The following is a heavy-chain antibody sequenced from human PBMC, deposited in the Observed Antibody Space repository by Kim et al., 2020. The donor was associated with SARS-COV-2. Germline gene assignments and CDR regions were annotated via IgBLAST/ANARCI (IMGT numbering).Heavy chain of an antibody. V-gene: IGHV1-18*04. CDR3: ATGRDGDFAH. CDR2: ISVNTGNT. J-gene: IGHJ4*02. D-gene: IGHD4-17*01. CDR1: GYTFTSYG. Sequence: ASVKVSCGTSGYTFTSYGISWVRQAPGQGLEWMGWISVNTGNTNYAQKFQGRLTLTTDTSTSTAYMELRSLRSDETAVYYCATGRDGDFAHWGQGTLVTVSS.